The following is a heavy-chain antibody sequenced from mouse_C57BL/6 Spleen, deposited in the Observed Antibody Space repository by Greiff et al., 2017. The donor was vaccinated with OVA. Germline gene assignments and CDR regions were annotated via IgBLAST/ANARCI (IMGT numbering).Heavy chain of an antibody. CDR1: GFTFSSYA. J-gene: IGHJ4*01. Sequence: EVKLVEPGEGLVKPGGSLKLSCAASGFTFSSYAMSWVRQTPEKRLEWVAYISSGGDYIYYADTVKGRFTLSRDNARNTLYLRMSCLKSEDTAMDYCARGTTVVANYAMDYWGQGTSVTVSS. CDR2: ISSGGDYI. D-gene: IGHD1-1*01. V-gene: IGHV5S21*01. CDR3: ARGTTVVANYAMDY.